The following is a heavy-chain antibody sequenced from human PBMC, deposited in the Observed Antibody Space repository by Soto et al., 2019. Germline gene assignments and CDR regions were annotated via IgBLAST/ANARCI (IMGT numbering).Heavy chain of an antibody. V-gene: IGHV3-23*01. Sequence: GGSLRLSCAASGFTFSSYAMSWVRQAPGKGLEWVSGIRGGDGSTYYADSVKGRFTISRDNSKNTLYLQVNSLRTEDTAVYYCAKGEGYSYGPPFDYWGQGTLVTVSS. J-gene: IGHJ4*02. D-gene: IGHD5-18*01. CDR3: AKGEGYSYGPPFDY. CDR2: IRGGDGST. CDR1: GFTFSSYA.